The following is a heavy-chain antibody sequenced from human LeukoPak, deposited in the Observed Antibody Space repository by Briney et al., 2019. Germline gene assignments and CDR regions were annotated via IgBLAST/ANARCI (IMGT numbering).Heavy chain of an antibody. CDR1: GFTFSSYG. CDR2: ISYDGSNK. J-gene: IGHJ4*02. V-gene: IGHV3-30*18. Sequence: GGSLRLSCAASGFTFSSYGMHWVRQAPGKGLEGVAVISYDGSNKYYADSVKGRFTISRDNSKNTLYLQMNSLRAEDTAVYYCAKDQSWRIAARSSWPDYWGQGTLVTVSS. CDR3: AKDQSWRIAARSSWPDY. D-gene: IGHD6-6*01.